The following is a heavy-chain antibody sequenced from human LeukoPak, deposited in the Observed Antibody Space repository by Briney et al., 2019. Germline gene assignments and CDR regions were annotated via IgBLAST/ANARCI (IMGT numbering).Heavy chain of an antibody. D-gene: IGHD2-2*01. Sequence: GGSLRLSCAVSGFTFSSYWMSWVRQAPGKGLEWVAKINQYGTEKYYVDSVKGRFTISRDNAKNSLYLQMNSLRAEDTAVYYRAREVREVPHWGQGTLVTVSS. CDR2: INQYGTEK. CDR1: GFTFSSYW. CDR3: AREVREVPH. J-gene: IGHJ4*02. V-gene: IGHV3-7*04.